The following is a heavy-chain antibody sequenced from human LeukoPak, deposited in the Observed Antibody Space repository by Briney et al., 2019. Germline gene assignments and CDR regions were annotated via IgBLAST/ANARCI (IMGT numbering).Heavy chain of an antibody. J-gene: IGHJ4*02. CDR3: ARDRSGSYYEPFDC. D-gene: IGHD3-10*01. V-gene: IGHV3-23*01. CDR1: GFTFTSYA. CDR2: ISGGGGST. Sequence: PGGSLRLSCAASGFTFTSYAMTWVRQAPGKGLEWVSSISGGGGSTYYADSVEGRFTISRDNSKNTLYLQMNSLRAEDTAVYYCARDRSGSYYEPFDCWGQGTLVTVSS.